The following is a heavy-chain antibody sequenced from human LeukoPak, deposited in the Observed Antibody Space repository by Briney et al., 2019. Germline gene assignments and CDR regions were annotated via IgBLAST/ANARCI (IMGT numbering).Heavy chain of an antibody. CDR1: GGSFSGYY. V-gene: IGHV4-34*01. D-gene: IGHD3-3*01. J-gene: IGHJ4*02. CDR2: INHSGST. Sequence: SETLSLTCAVYGGSFSGYYWSWIRQPPGKGLEWIGEINHSGSTNYNPSLKSRVTISVDTSKNQFSLKLSSVTAADTAVYYCARDPTDDFWSGYFNYWGQGTLVTVSS. CDR3: ARDPTDDFWSGYFNY.